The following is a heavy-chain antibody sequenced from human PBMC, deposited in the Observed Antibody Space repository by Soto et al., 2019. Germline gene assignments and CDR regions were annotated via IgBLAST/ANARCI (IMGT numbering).Heavy chain of an antibody. CDR3: AKITYYYDSSGYYFNSHFDY. Sequence: GGSLRLSCAASGFTFSSYAMSWVRQAPGKGLEWVSAISGSGGSTYYADSVKGRFTISRDNSKNTLYLQMNSLRAEDTAVYYCAKITYYYDSSGYYFNSHFDYWGQGTLVTVSS. J-gene: IGHJ4*02. CDR1: GFTFSSYA. CDR2: ISGSGGST. D-gene: IGHD3-22*01. V-gene: IGHV3-23*01.